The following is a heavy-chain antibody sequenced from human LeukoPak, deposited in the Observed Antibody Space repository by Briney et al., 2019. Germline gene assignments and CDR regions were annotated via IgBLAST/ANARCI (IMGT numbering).Heavy chain of an antibody. J-gene: IGHJ4*02. V-gene: IGHV1-2*02. D-gene: IGHD5-24*01. CDR2: ISPKNGGT. CDR1: GYTFSGYY. Sequence: ALVKVSCKASGYTFSGYYMQWVRQAPGQGPEWMGGISPKNGGTNYAQKFQGRVTLTRDTSISTAYMELSGLRSDDTAVYYCARTYEKMATMGAFHYWGQGTLVTVSS. CDR3: ARTYEKMATMGAFHY.